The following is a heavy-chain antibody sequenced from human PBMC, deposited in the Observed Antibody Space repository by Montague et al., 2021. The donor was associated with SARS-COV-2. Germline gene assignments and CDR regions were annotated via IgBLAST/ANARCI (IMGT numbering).Heavy chain of an antibody. CDR2: ISHSGST. Sequence: SETLSLTCAVYGGSFSGYYWSWIRQPPGKGLEWIGEISHSGSTNYNPSLKSRVTISIDTSKNQFSLKLSSVTAADTAVYYCARFPYLLLFIASHYGMDVWGRGTTVTVSS. D-gene: IGHD2-2*01. J-gene: IGHJ6*02. V-gene: IGHV4-34*01. CDR3: ARFPYLLLFIASHYGMDV. CDR1: GGSFSGYY.